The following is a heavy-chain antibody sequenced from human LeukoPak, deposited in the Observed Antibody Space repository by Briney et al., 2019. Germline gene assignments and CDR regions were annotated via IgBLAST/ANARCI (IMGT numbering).Heavy chain of an antibody. CDR3: ARGSTDSSGYYDYFDY. D-gene: IGHD3-22*01. Sequence: SETLSLTCAVYGGSFSGYYWSWIRQPPGKGLEWIGEINHSGSTNYNPSLKSRVTISVDTSKNQFSQKLSSVTAADTAVYYCARGSTDSSGYYDYFDYWGQGTLVTVSS. J-gene: IGHJ4*02. CDR1: GGSFSGYY. V-gene: IGHV4-34*01. CDR2: INHSGST.